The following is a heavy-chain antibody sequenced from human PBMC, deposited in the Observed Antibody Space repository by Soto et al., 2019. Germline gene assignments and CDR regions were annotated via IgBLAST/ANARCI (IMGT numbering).Heavy chain of an antibody. V-gene: IGHV5-10-1*01. J-gene: IGHJ3*02. Sequence: GESLKISCNGSGYSFTSYWISWVRQMPGKGLEWMGRIDPSDSYTNYSPSFQGHVTISADKSISTAYLQWSSLKASDTAMYYCARLKMATMDAFDIWGQGTMVTVSS. D-gene: IGHD5-12*01. CDR1: GYSFTSYW. CDR3: ARLKMATMDAFDI. CDR2: IDPSDSYT.